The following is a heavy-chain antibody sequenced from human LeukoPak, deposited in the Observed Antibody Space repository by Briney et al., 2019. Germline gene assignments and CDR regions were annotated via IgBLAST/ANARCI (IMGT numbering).Heavy chain of an antibody. CDR1: GFTFSSYA. CDR2: IIGSGYTT. D-gene: IGHD6-19*01. V-gene: IGHV3-23*01. Sequence: GGSLRLSCPASGFTFSSYAMSWVRQAPGKGLEWVSSIIGSGYTTYYADSVKGRFTISRDNSKNTLYLQMNSLRSDDTAVYYCARGVRIAVAGYIDCWGQGTLVTVSS. CDR3: ARGVRIAVAGYIDC. J-gene: IGHJ4*02.